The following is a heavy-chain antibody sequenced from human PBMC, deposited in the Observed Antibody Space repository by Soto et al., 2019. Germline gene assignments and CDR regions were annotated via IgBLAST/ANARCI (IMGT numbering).Heavy chain of an antibody. CDR2: IKQDGSEK. J-gene: IGHJ1*01. CDR1: GFTFSSYW. V-gene: IGHV3-7*01. CDR3: ARDPEKYSGSDLGIDY. D-gene: IGHD5-12*01. Sequence: LGGSLRLSCAASGFTFSSYWMSWVRQAPGKGLEWVANIKQDGSEKYYVDSVKGRFTISRDNAKNSLYLQMNSLRAEDTAVYYCARDPEKYSGSDLGIDYWGQGTLVTVSS.